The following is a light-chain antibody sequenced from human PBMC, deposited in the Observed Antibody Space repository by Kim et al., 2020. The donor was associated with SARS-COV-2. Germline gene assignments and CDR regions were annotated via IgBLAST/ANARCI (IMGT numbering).Light chain of an antibody. CDR1: SSDVGGYNY. CDR2: DDS. V-gene: IGLV2-14*03. CDR3: SSYTSSSTWV. J-gene: IGLJ3*02. Sequence: GQLINISCTGTSSDVGGYNYVSWYQQHQGKAPKLTIYDDSNRPSGVSNRFSGSKSGNTASLTISGLQAEDEADYYCSSYTSSSTWVFGGGTQLTVL.